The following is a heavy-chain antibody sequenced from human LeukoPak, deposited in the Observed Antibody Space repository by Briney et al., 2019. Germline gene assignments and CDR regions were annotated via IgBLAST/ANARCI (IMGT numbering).Heavy chain of an antibody. Sequence: GESLKISCKGSGYSFGNRWIGWVRQMPGKGLEWMGIIYPDDSDTIYSPSFEGQVTISADKSISTAYLQWSSLKASDTAMYYCARGAYGSGSSYIYYGMDVWGQGTTVTVSS. CDR2: IYPDDSDT. CDR3: ARGAYGSGSSYIYYGMDV. J-gene: IGHJ6*02. V-gene: IGHV5-51*01. D-gene: IGHD3-10*01. CDR1: GYSFGNRW.